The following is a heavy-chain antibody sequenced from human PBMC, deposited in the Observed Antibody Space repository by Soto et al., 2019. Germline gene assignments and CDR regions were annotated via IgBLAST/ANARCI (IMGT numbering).Heavy chain of an antibody. CDR1: GGSISSSSYY. J-gene: IGHJ1*01. V-gene: IGHV4-39*01. Sequence: QLQLQESGPGLVKPSETLSLTCTVSGGSISSSSYYWGWIRQPPGKGLEWIGSIYYSGSTYYNPSLKSRATISVDMSKNQFSLKLSSVTAADTALYYCARHTPAMCSSEHWGQGTLVTVSS. CDR3: ARHTPAMCSSEH. CDR2: IYYSGST. D-gene: IGHD6-6*01.